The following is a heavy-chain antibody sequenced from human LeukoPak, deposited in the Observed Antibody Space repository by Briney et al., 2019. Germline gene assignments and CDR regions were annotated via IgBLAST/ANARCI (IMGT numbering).Heavy chain of an antibody. D-gene: IGHD3-9*01. J-gene: IGHJ4*02. CDR2: IYYSGST. CDR3: AGRSGYFDWLPSDY. CDR1: GGSTSSSSYY. Sequence: KASETLSLTCTVSGGSTSSSSYYWGWIRQPPGKGLEWIGSIYYSGSTYYNPSLKSRVTISVDTSKNQFSLKLSSVTAADTAVYYCAGRSGYFDWLPSDYWGQGTLVTVSS. V-gene: IGHV4-39*01.